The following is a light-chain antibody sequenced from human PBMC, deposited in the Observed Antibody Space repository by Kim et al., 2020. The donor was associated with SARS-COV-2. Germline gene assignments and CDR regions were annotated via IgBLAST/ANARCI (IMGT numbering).Light chain of an antibody. CDR2: QDN. Sequence: SYELTQPPSVSVSPGQTATITCSGHELGKTYVAWYQQKAGQSPVVVIYQDNKRPSGVPERLSGSNSGNTATLTITGTQSMDEADYFCQTWDSRLVFGGGT. V-gene: IGLV3-1*01. J-gene: IGLJ3*02. CDR1: ELGKTY. CDR3: QTWDSRLV.